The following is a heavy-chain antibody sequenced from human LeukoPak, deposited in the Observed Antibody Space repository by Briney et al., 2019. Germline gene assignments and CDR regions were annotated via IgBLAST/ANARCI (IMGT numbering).Heavy chain of an antibody. CDR1: GGSISSSTYY. D-gene: IGHD7-27*01. CDR2: IYYSGST. J-gene: IGHJ4*02. Sequence: PSETLPLTCTVSGGSISSSTYYWGWIRQPPGKGLEWIGTIYYSGSTYYNPSLKSRVAISVDTSKNQFSLKLSSVTAADTAVYYCARQGSGFDYWGQGTLVTVSS. CDR3: ARQGSGFDY. V-gene: IGHV4-39*01.